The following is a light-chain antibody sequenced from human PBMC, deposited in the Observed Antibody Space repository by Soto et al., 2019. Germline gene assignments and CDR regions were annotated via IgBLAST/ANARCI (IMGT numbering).Light chain of an antibody. CDR1: QSVSSY. Sequence: DIFLTQSPSTLSASPFARATLSCRASQSVSSYLAWYQQKPGQAPRLLMFRTSSRATGFPARFSGSGSGTEFNLTISSLQSEDFGVYYCQQYNNWPRATFGGGTKVDIK. V-gene: IGKV3-15*01. CDR3: QQYNNWPRAT. CDR2: RTS. J-gene: IGKJ4*01.